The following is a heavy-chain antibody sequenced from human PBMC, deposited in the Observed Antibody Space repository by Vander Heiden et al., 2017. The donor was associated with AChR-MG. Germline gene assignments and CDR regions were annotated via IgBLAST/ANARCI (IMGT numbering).Heavy chain of an antibody. CDR2: IWYDGSNK. CDR3: ARTYYYDSSGSGDY. V-gene: IGHV3-33*01. CDR1: GFTSSSYG. Sequence: QVQLVESGGGVVQHGRSLRPPCAASGFTSSSYGMHWVRQAPGKGLECVAVIWYDGSNKYYADSVKGRFTISRDNSKNTLYLQMNSMRAEDTAVYYCARTYYYDSSGSGDYWGQGTLVTVSS. D-gene: IGHD3-22*01. J-gene: IGHJ4*02.